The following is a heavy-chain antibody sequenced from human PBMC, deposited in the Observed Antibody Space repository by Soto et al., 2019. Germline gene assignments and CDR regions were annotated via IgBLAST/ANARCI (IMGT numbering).Heavy chain of an antibody. CDR2: IDWDDDK. J-gene: IGHJ5*02. D-gene: IGHD1-1*01. CDR1: GFSLRTSGMR. CDR3: AKTGTDGSWFDP. Sequence: ESGPTLVNPTQTLTLTCTFSGFSLRTSGMRVSWIRQPPGKALEWLARIDWDDDKFYSASLKTRLTISKDTSKNQVVLKMTNMDPVDTSTYYCAKTGTDGSWFDPWGQGTLVTVSS. V-gene: IGHV2-70*04.